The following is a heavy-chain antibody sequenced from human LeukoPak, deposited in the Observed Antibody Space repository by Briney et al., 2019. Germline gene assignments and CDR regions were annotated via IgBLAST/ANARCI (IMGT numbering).Heavy chain of an antibody. CDR2: INSDGSST. V-gene: IGHV3-74*01. J-gene: IGHJ4*02. CDR1: GFTFSSYW. CDR3: ARGGCSSTSCYNHFAYSGYDLALFFDY. Sequence: PGGSLRLSCAASGFTFSSYWMHWVRQAPGKGLVWVSRINSDGSSTSYADSVKGRFTISRDNAKNTLYLQMNSLRAEDTAVYYCARGGCSSTSCYNHFAYSGYDLALFFDYWGQGTLVTVSS. D-gene: IGHD2-2*02.